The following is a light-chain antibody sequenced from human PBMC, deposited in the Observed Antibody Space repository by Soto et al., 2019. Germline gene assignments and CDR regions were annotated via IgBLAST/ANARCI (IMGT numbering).Light chain of an antibody. V-gene: IGKV1-5*01. CDR1: QSIRSW. CDR2: DAS. CDR3: QQYNSYTWT. J-gene: IGKJ1*01. Sequence: DIQMTQSPSTLYSSVGDRVTITCRARQSIRSWLAWYQQKPGKAPKLLIYDASSLESGVPSRFSGSGSGTEVTLTISRLQPDDFATYYCQQYNSYTWTFGQGTKVEIK.